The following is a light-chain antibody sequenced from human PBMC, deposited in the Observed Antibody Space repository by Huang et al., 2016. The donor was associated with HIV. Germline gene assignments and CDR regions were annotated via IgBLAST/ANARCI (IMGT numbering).Light chain of an antibody. Sequence: DIVMTQTPLSLSVTPGQPASISCKSSQSLLYGDGKTYLYWYVKKSGQSPQLLMDEVSSRFAGVPERFSGSGSGTDFTLRISRVEAEDVGVYYCMQGSDLPTFGQGTKVEI. CDR1: QSLLYGDGKTY. J-gene: IGKJ1*01. CDR3: MQGSDLPT. V-gene: IGKV2-29*02. CDR2: EVS.